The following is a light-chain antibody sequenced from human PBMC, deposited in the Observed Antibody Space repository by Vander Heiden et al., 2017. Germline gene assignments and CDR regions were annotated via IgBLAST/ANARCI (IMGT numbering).Light chain of an antibody. CDR1: KLGDKY. V-gene: IGLV3-1*01. Sequence: SYELTQPPSVSVSPGQTASFTCSGDKLGDKYACWYQQKPGQSPVLVIYQDSKRPSGIPERFSGSNSGNTATLTISGTQAMDEADYYCQAWDSSTAVFGGGTKLT. CDR3: QAWDSSTAV. CDR2: QDS. J-gene: IGLJ2*01.